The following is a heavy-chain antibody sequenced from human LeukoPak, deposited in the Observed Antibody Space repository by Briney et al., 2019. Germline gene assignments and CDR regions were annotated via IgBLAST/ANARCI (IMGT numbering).Heavy chain of an antibody. V-gene: IGHV1-69*02. CDR1: GGTFTSYT. J-gene: IGHJ3*02. D-gene: IGHD3-22*01. CDR2: IIPILGIA. CDR3: ARPEDSSGYFHDAFYI. Sequence: SVKVSCKASGGTFTSYTISWVRQAPGQGLEWMGRIIPILGIANYAQKFQGRVTITADKSTSTAYMELSSLRSEDTAVYYCARPEDSSGYFHDAFYIWGQGTMVTVSS.